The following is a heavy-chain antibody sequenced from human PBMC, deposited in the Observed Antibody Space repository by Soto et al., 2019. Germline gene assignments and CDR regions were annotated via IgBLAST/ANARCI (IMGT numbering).Heavy chain of an antibody. V-gene: IGHV3-30-3*01. CDR1: GFTFSSYA. J-gene: IGHJ3*01. Sequence: VGSLRLSCAASGFTFSSYAMHWVRQAPGKGLEWVAVISYDGSNKYYADSVKVRFTISRDNAKNTLYLEINSLRADDTAVYYCARDRGYPDSFNVWGQGTMVTVSS. D-gene: IGHD3-22*01. CDR3: ARDRGYPDSFNV. CDR2: ISYDGSNK.